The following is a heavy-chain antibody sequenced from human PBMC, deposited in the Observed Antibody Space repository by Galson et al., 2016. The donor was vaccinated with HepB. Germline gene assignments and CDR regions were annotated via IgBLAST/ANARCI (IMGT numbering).Heavy chain of an antibody. CDR3: ARVGSTTWNFFDH. V-gene: IGHV4-61*01. CDR1: HGSVSSPTYY. D-gene: IGHD2-2*01. CDR2: IYHSGGT. Sequence: ETLSLTCTVSHGSVSSPTYYWSWIRQPPGKTLEWIGYIYHSGGTTYNPSLESRVTMSVDISSNQFSLNLDSVTAADTAVYYCARVGSTTWNFFDHWGQGTLVTVSS. J-gene: IGHJ4*02.